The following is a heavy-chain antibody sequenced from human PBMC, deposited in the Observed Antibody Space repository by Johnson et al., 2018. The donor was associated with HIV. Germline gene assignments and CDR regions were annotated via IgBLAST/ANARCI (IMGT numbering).Heavy chain of an antibody. CDR2: ISWNSGIR. D-gene: IGHD6-13*01. Sequence: VQLVESGGGLVQPGRSLRLSCVASGFTFDDYAMHWVRQAPGKGLEWVSGISWNSGIRGYADSLKGRFTISRDNAKKSLYMEMNSLRAEDTALYYCARARRDLTTIAAAGTHHDAFDIWGQGTMVTVSS. CDR3: ARARRDLTTIAAAGTHHDAFDI. J-gene: IGHJ3*02. CDR1: GFTFDDYA. V-gene: IGHV3-9*01.